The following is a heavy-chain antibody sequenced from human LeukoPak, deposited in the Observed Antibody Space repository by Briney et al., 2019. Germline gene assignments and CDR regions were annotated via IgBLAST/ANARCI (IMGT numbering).Heavy chain of an antibody. J-gene: IGHJ4*02. CDR2: IIPNLGIA. V-gene: IGHV1-69*04. CDR1: GGTFSSYT. CDR3: ARDEDYYDSSGYYGGY. D-gene: IGHD3-22*01. Sequence: SVKVSCKASGGTFSSYTISWVRQAPGQGLEWMGRIIPNLGIANYAQKFQGRVTITADKSTSTAYMELSSLRSEDTAVYYCARDEDYYDSSGYYGGYWGQGTLVTVSS.